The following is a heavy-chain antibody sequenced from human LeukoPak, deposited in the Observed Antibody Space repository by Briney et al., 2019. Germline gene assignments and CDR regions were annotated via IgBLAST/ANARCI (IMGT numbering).Heavy chain of an antibody. V-gene: IGHV1-69*05. J-gene: IGHJ4*02. CDR1: GGTFSSCA. CDR3: AREGHGGNSHRPWDY. CDR2: IIPIFGTA. D-gene: IGHD4-23*01. Sequence: ASVKVSCKASGGTFSSCAISWVRQAPGQGLEWMGGIIPIFGTANYAQKFQGRVTITTDESTSTAYMELSSLRSEDTAVYYCAREGHGGNSHRPWDYWGQGTLVTASS.